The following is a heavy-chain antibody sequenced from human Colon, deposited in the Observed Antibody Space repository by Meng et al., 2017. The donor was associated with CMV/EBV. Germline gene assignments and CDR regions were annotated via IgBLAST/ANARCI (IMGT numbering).Heavy chain of an antibody. Sequence: QVQLQPWGAGRLKPSATLSSPCALYGGSFSPYYWSWIRQSPGKGLEWIAEIDHTGSTNYNPSLKSRVTISIDTSNSHFSLNLTSATAADTAVYYCARGGGTPIRGVLPFDFWGQGTLVTVSS. V-gene: IGHV4-34*01. J-gene: IGHJ4*02. CDR2: IDHTGST. CDR1: GGSFSPYY. CDR3: ARGGGTPIRGVLPFDF. D-gene: IGHD3-10*01.